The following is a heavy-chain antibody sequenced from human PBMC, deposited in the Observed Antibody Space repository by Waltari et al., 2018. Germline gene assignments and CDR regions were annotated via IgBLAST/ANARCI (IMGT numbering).Heavy chain of an antibody. CDR2: IYWNDDK. V-gene: IGHV2-5*01. Sequence: QITLKESGPTLVKPTQTLTLTCTFSGFSLSTSGVGVGWIRQPPGKALEWLALIYWNDDKRYSPSLKSRLTITKDTSKNQVVLTMTNMDPVDTATYYCAHSPYCGGDCYEYFQHWGQGTLVTVSS. D-gene: IGHD2-21*01. J-gene: IGHJ1*01. CDR3: AHSPYCGGDCYEYFQH. CDR1: GFSLSTSGVG.